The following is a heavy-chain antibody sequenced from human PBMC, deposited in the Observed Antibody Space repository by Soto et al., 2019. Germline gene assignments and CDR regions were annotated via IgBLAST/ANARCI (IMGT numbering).Heavy chain of an antibody. Sequence: EVQLVESGGALVQPGGSLRLSCAASGFTVSTDWMYWVRQAPGKGLEWVSVIRGGGDTFYADSVEGRFTISRDNSKNTLYLQRNSLRVEDTAVYYCVRENYYYAMGLWGQGTTVTVSS. J-gene: IGHJ6*02. CDR3: VRENYYYAMGL. CDR2: IRGGGDT. CDR1: GFTVSTDW. V-gene: IGHV3-66*01.